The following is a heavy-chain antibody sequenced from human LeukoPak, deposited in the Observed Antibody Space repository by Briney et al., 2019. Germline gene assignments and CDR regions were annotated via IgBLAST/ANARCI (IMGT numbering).Heavy chain of an antibody. V-gene: IGHV4-34*01. CDR2: IKYSGST. D-gene: IGHD4-17*01. Sequence: GSLRLSCAASGFTFSDHYMDWVRQSPGKGLEWIGEIKYSGSTKYNPSLKGRVTISVDTSKNQFSLKLSSVTAADTAVYCCARGTMTTVTYYFDYWGQGTLVTVSS. CDR3: ARGTMTTVTYYFDY. CDR1: GFTFSDHY. J-gene: IGHJ4*02.